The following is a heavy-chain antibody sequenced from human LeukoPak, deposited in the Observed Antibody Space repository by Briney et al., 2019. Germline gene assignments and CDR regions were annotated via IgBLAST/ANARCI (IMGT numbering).Heavy chain of an antibody. CDR2: IIPIFGTA. CDR1: GGTFSSYA. CDR3: ATPVVPAAMLGRYYYYGMDV. Sequence: GASVKVSCKASGGTFSSYAISWVRQAPGQGLEWMGGIIPIFGTANYAQKFQGRVTITADESTSTAYMELSSLRSEDTAVYYCATPVVPAAMLGRYYYYGMDVWGQGTTVTVSS. J-gene: IGHJ6*02. V-gene: IGHV1-69*13. D-gene: IGHD2-2*01.